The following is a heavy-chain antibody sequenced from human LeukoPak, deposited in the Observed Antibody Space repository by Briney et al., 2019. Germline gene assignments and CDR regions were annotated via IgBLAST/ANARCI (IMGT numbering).Heavy chain of an antibody. CDR2: ISAYNGNT. J-gene: IGHJ3*02. CDR3: ARGLQENLAWLKAFSAFDI. CDR1: GYTFTSYG. V-gene: IGHV1-18*01. Sequence: VSVKVSCKASGYTFTSYGISWVRQASGQGLEWMGWISAYNGNTNYAQKLQGRVTMTTDTSTSTADMELRSLRSDDTAVYYCARGLQENLAWLKAFSAFDIWGQGTMVTVSS. D-gene: IGHD6-19*01.